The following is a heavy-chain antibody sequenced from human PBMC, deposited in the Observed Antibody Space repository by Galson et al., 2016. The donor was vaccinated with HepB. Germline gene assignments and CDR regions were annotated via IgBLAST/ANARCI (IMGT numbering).Heavy chain of an antibody. CDR1: GYTFTGYY. Sequence: SVKVSCKASGYTFTGYYLHWVRQAPGQGLEWMGWINPNSGGTKYAQKFQVWVTMTRDTSISTAYMELGRLTSDNTAVYYCERDSSGAFDIWGQGSMVTVSS. CDR3: ERDSSGAFDI. J-gene: IGHJ3*02. D-gene: IGHD3-22*01. V-gene: IGHV1-2*04. CDR2: INPNSGGT.